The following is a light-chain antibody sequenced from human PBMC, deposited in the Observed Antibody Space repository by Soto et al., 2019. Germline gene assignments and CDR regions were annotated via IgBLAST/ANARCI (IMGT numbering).Light chain of an antibody. CDR3: GTWDSTLSAVL. Sequence: QSVLTQPPSVSAAPGQMVTVSCSGGSSNIGNNYVFWYQHLPGTAPKLLIYDNNERPSGIPDRFSGSKSGTSATLGITGLQAGDEADYYCGTWDSTLSAVLFGGGTKVTVL. CDR1: SSNIGNNY. V-gene: IGLV1-51*01. J-gene: IGLJ2*01. CDR2: DNN.